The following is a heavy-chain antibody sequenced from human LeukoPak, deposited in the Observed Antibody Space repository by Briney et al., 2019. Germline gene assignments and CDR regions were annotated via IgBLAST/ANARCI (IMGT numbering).Heavy chain of an antibody. Sequence: GGSMRLSCAASGFTFDDYAMHWVRQAPGKGLEWVSLISGDGGSTYYADSVKGRFTISRDNSKNTLYLQMNSLRAEDTAVYYCAGSDYVWGSYRLDYWGQGTLVTVSS. CDR3: AGSDYVWGSYRLDY. D-gene: IGHD3-16*02. J-gene: IGHJ4*02. CDR2: ISGDGGST. CDR1: GFTFDDYA. V-gene: IGHV3-43*02.